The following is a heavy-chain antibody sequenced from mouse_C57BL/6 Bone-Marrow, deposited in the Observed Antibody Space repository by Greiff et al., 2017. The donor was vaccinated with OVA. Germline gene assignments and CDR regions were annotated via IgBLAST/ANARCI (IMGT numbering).Heavy chain of an antibody. J-gene: IGHJ2*01. CDR3: TTTMVTNGDFDY. Sequence: EVQGVESGAELVRPGASVKLSCTASGFNIKDDYMHWVKQRPEQGLEWIGWIDPENGDTEYASKFQGKATITADTSSNTAYLQLSSLTSEDTAVYYCTTTMVTNGDFDYWGQGTTLTVSS. V-gene: IGHV14-4*01. CDR1: GFNIKDDY. D-gene: IGHD2-2*01. CDR2: IDPENGDT.